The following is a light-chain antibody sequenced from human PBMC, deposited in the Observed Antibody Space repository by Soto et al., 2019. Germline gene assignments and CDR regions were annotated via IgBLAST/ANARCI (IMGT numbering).Light chain of an antibody. CDR2: WAY. V-gene: IGKV4-1*01. CDR3: QQCHTTPTIT. J-gene: IGKJ5*01. CDR1: QSVLYTLNKRNY. Sequence: DIVMTQSPDSLAMSLGERATINCKSSQSVLYTLNKRNYLSWYQQKPGQPPKLLIYWAYTRDSGVPDRFSGSGSWTEFTLPLRRLPAEEAAVYYWQQCHTTPTITFGQGTRLEIK.